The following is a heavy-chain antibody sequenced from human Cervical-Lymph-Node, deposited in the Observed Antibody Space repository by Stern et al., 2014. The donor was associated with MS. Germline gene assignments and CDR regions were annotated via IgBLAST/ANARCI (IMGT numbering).Heavy chain of an antibody. CDR1: GFSLVTSGVR. Sequence: QVTLRESGPALVKPTQTLTLTCTFSGFSLVTSGVRVSWIRQPPVKALEWLVRVGWHDKTFYNTSLVHLITISKDTSNNHEGITMTNVDPVDTATYYCARMMGSGYRHYFDYLGQGTPVTVS. CDR2: VGWHDKT. V-gene: IGHV2-70*04. CDR3: ARMMGSGYRHYFDY. D-gene: IGHD3-3*01. J-gene: IGHJ4*02.